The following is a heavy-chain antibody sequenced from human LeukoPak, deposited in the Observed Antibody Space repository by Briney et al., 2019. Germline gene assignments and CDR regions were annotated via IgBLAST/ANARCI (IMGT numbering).Heavy chain of an antibody. J-gene: IGHJ4*02. CDR3: ATQTSELELQAFDY. CDR2: VDPEDGET. Sequence: ASVKVSCKVSGYTFTDYYMHWVQQAPGKGLEWMGLVDPEDGETIYAEKFQGRVTITADTSTDTAYMELSSVRSEDTAVYYCATQTSELELQAFDYWGQGTLVTVSS. V-gene: IGHV1-69-2*01. CDR1: GYTFTDYY. D-gene: IGHD1-7*01.